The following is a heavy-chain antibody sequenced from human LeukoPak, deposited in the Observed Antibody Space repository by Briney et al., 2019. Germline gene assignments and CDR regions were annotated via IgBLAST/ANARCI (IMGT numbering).Heavy chain of an antibody. D-gene: IGHD3-3*01. CDR2: TYYSGST. Sequence: SETLSLTCTVSGGSVSSGSYYWGWMRQPPGKGLEWIGYTYYSGSTNYNPSLKSRVTISVDTSKNQFSLKLSSVTAADTAVYYCARDESSGYPGYWGQGTLVTVSS. J-gene: IGHJ4*02. CDR3: ARDESSGYPGY. CDR1: GGSVSSGSYY. V-gene: IGHV4-61*01.